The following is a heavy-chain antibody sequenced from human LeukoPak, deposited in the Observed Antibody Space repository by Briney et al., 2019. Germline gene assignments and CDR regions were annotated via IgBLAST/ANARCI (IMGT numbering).Heavy chain of an antibody. D-gene: IGHD2-21*01. CDR2: IRYDGSNK. V-gene: IGHV3-30*02. J-gene: IGHJ4*02. CDR1: GVTFSSYG. Sequence: GGTLRLSCAVSGVTFSSYGMDWVRQTPGKGLEWVAFIRYDGSNKYYADSVKGGFTISRDSSKNTLFLQMNRLSPEDAAVYYCAKAPVTTCRGAYCYPFDYWGQGTLVTVSS. CDR3: AKAPVTTCRGAYCYPFDY.